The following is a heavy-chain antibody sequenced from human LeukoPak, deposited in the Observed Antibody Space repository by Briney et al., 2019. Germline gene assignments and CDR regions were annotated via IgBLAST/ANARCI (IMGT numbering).Heavy chain of an antibody. CDR2: IIPIFGIA. CDR3: ARDVSIAAQSPPGRY. J-gene: IGHJ4*02. Sequence: SVKVSCKASGGTFSSYAISWVRQAPGQGLEWMGRIIPIFGIANYAQKFQGRVTITADKSTSTAYMELSSLRSEDTAVYYCARDVSIAAQSPPGRYWGKGTLVTVSS. CDR1: GGTFSSYA. V-gene: IGHV1-69*04. D-gene: IGHD6-6*01.